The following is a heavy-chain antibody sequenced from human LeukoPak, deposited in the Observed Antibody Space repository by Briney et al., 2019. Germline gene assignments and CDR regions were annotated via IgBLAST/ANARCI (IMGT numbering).Heavy chain of an antibody. J-gene: IGHJ4*02. Sequence: SGGSLRLSCAASGFTFSDYWMHWVRQAPGKGLEWVANIKQDGTEIFYVDSVRGRFIISRDNAENSLYLQMNSLRVEDTAVYYCARTPDGADYWGQGTLVTVSS. V-gene: IGHV3-7*01. CDR3: ARTPDGADY. CDR1: GFTFSDYW. D-gene: IGHD3-10*01. CDR2: IKQDGTEI.